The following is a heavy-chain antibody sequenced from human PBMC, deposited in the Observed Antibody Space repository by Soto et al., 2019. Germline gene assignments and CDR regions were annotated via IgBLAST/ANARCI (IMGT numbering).Heavy chain of an antibody. V-gene: IGHV5-51*01. CDR1: GYSFNNYW. CDR3: ARKSGNFDY. D-gene: IGHD5-12*01. CDR2: IYPGDSDT. J-gene: IGHJ4*02. Sequence: GESLKISCKGFGYSFNNYWFGRVRQMPGKGLEWMGIIYPGDSDTRYSPSFQGQVTISADKSISTAYLQWSSLKASDTAMYYCARKSGNFDYWGQGTLVTVSS.